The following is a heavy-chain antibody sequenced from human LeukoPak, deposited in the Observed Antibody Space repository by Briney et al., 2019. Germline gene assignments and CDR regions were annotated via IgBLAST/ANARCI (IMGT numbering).Heavy chain of an antibody. CDR2: INHRGTT. V-gene: IGHV4-34*01. CDR3: ARGGGVEVPADY. J-gene: IGHJ4*02. CDR1: GESLSPYY. D-gene: IGHD2-2*01. Sequence: SETLSLTCAVYGESLSPYYWSWIRQPPGKGLEWIGEINHRGTTNYNPSLMSRLTISVDTSKNQLSLNLNSVTAADTAVYYCARGGGVEVPADYWGQGILVTVSS.